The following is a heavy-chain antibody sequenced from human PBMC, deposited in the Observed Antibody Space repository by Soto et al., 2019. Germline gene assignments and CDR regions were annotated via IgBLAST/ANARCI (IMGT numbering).Heavy chain of an antibody. CDR2: IWNDGSNK. J-gene: IGHJ4*02. Sequence: QVQLVESGGGVVQPGRSLRLSCAASGFICSVYGMHWVRQAPGKGLEWVAVIWNDGSNKYYGDSVKGRFTISRDNSKSTLFLHMNSLRADDTAVYYCARAVGPFDYWGQGTLVTVSS. V-gene: IGHV3-33*01. D-gene: IGHD3-16*01. CDR3: ARAVGPFDY. CDR1: GFICSVYG.